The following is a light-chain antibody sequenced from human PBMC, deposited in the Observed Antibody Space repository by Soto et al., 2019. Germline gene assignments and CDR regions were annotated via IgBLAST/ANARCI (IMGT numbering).Light chain of an antibody. CDR1: HDITNN. J-gene: IGKJ4*01. CDR3: QHGDSFPFT. CDR2: DAS. Sequence: DIQMTQSASALSASVGDRITITCQASHDITNNLNCFHQKPVKAPKLLIYDASNLETGVPTRFSGSGSGTDITLIISGLQPEDFATYFCQHGDSFPFTFGGGTKVDI. V-gene: IGKV1-33*01.